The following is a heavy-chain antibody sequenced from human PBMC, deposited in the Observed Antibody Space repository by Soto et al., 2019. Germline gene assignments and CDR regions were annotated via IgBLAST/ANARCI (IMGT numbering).Heavy chain of an antibody. CDR2: ISWNSGSI. CDR3: ARGYSGYDYDY. D-gene: IGHD5-12*01. J-gene: IGHJ4*02. Sequence: EVQLVESGGGLVQPGRSLRLSCAASGFTFDDYAMHWVRQAPGKGLEWVSGISWNSGSIGYADSVKGRFTISRDNAKNSLYLQMNSLRAEDTALYYCARGYSGYDYDYWGQETLVTVSS. V-gene: IGHV3-9*01. CDR1: GFTFDDYA.